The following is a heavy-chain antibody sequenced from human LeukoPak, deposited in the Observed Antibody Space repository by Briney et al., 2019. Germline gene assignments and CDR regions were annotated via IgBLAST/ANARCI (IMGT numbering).Heavy chain of an antibody. Sequence: PSETLSLTCTVSGGSIIGYYWNWIRQPPGKGLDWIGYIYHSGSTNYNPSLKSRVTISVGTSKTQISLKLRAVTAADTAVYYCARSRVWSDYWGYFDYWGQGTLVTVSS. J-gene: IGHJ4*02. D-gene: IGHD3-3*01. CDR2: IYHSGST. V-gene: IGHV4-59*01. CDR3: ARSRVWSDYWGYFDY. CDR1: GGSIIGYY.